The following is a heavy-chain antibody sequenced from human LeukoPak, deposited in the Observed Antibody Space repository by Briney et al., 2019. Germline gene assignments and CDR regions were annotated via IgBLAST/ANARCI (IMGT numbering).Heavy chain of an antibody. Sequence: PGGSLRLSCAASGFTFISYAMNWVRQAPGEGLQWVSGISGSGGRTYYADSVKGRFTISRDNSKNMLYLQMNSLRAEDTAVYFCAKPSITDDYFDYWGQGTLVTVSS. D-gene: IGHD3-10*01. CDR1: GFTFISYA. V-gene: IGHV3-23*01. J-gene: IGHJ4*02. CDR3: AKPSITDDYFDY. CDR2: ISGSGGRT.